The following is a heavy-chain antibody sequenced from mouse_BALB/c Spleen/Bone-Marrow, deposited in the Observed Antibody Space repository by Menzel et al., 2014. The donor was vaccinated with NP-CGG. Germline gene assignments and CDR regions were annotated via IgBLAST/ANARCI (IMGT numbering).Heavy chain of an antibody. CDR1: GYTFTDYN. V-gene: IGHV1S29*02. D-gene: IGHD2-3*01. Sequence: PELVKPGASVKISCKASGYTFTDYNMHWVKQSHGKSLEWIGYIYPYNGGTGYNQKFKSKATLTVDNSSSTAYMELRSLTSEDSAVYYCARLDGYYVAMDYWGQGTSVTVSS. CDR2: IYPYNGGT. CDR3: ARLDGYYVAMDY. J-gene: IGHJ4*01.